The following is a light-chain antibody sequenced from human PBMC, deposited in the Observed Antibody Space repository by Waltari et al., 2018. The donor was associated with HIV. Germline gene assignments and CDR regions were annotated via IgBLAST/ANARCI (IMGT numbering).Light chain of an antibody. V-gene: IGLV3-1*01. CDR3: HAWDSTTVL. Sequence: SELTQSPSVSVSPGQTALITCSGEKLERNYVCWYQQKPGQSPVLLLYQDTKRPSGIPERFSGSKSGNTATLTISGTQAWDEADYYCHAWDSTTVLFGGGTELTVL. CDR2: QDT. J-gene: IGLJ2*01. CDR1: KLERNY.